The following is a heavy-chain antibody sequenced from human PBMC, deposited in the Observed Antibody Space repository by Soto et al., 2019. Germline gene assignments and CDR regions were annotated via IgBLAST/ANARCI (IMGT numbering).Heavy chain of an antibody. J-gene: IGHJ5*02. CDR1: GGTFSSYA. Sequence: SVKVSCKASGGTFSSYAISWVRQAPGQGLEWMGGISTIFGTANYAQKFQGRVTITADKSTSTAYMELSSLRSEDTAVYYCATDLTTDYYDSSGYPNKLFDPWGQGTLVPVSS. CDR3: ATDLTTDYYDSSGYPNKLFDP. CDR2: ISTIFGTA. D-gene: IGHD3-22*01. V-gene: IGHV1-69*06.